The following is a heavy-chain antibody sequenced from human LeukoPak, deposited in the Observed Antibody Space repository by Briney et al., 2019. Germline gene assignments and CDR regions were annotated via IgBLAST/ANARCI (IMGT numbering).Heavy chain of an antibody. CDR3: ARQLTAAAGFHDAFDI. Sequence: GESLKISCKGSGYSFTSYWIGWVRQMPGKGLEWMGIIYPGDSDTRYSPSFQGQVTISADKSISTAYLQWSSLKASDTAMYYCARQLTAAAGFHDAFDIWGQGTTVTVSS. J-gene: IGHJ3*02. CDR2: IYPGDSDT. CDR1: GYSFTSYW. D-gene: IGHD6-13*01. V-gene: IGHV5-51*01.